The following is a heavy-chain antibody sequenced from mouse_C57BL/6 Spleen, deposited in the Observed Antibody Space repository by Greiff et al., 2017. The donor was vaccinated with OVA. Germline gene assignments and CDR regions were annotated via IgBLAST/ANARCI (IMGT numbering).Heavy chain of an antibody. J-gene: IGHJ4*01. Sequence: EVMLVESGGDLVKPGGSLKLSCAASGFTFSSYGMSWVRQTPDKRLEWVATISSGGSYTYYPDSVKGRFTISRDNAKNTLYLQMSSLKSEDTAMYYCARKDYDYDGYYAMDYWGQGTSVTVSS. D-gene: IGHD2-4*01. CDR2: ISSGGSYT. CDR1: GFTFSSYG. CDR3: ARKDYDYDGYYAMDY. V-gene: IGHV5-6*01.